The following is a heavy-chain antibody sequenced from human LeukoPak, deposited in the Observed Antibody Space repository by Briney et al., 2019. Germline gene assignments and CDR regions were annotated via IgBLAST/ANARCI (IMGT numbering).Heavy chain of an antibody. CDR3: AREASSTSFNWFDP. V-gene: IGHV1-69*04. CDR2: IIPILGIA. D-gene: IGHD2-2*01. Sequence: SVKVSCKASGGTFSSYAISWVRQAPGQGLEWMGRIIPILGIANYAQKFQGRVTITADKSTSTAYMELSSLRSEDTAVYYCAREASSTSFNWFDPWGQGTLVTVSS. J-gene: IGHJ5*02. CDR1: GGTFSSYA.